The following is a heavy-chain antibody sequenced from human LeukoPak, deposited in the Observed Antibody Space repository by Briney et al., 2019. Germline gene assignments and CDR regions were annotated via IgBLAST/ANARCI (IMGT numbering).Heavy chain of an antibody. CDR1: GGSISSYY. CDR2: IYYSGST. J-gene: IGHJ5*02. Sequence: SETLSLTCTVSGGSISSYYWSWVRQPPGKGLEWVGYIYYSGSTNYNPSLKRRVTISVEKSKNKFSLKLSSVTAADTAVYYCAAGDGAIWFDPWGQGTLVTVSS. D-gene: IGHD5-24*01. CDR3: AAGDGAIWFDP. V-gene: IGHV4-59*01.